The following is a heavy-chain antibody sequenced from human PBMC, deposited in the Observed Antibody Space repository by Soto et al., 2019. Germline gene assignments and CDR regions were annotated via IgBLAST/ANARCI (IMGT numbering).Heavy chain of an antibody. CDR2: VSGAGITT. CDR1: GFTLSNFA. J-gene: IGHJ4*02. CDR3: EKGRLRGLDNGNFDY. V-gene: IGHV3-23*04. Sequence: EVQLEESGGDLVKPGGSLRLSCAASGFTLSNFAMSWVRQAPGKGLEWVSVVSGAGITTKYAAAVKGRFTVSRDNSKNTLSLQMGSLRAEDTGIDYCEKGRLRGLDNGNFDYWGQGTLVTVSS. D-gene: IGHD4-17*01.